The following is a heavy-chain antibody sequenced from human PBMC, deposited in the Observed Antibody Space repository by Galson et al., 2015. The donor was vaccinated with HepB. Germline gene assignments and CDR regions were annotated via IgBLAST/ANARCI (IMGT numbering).Heavy chain of an antibody. D-gene: IGHD6-13*01. CDR3: AKGGRRSSWFEN. CDR1: GFTFSDYY. V-gene: IGHV3-21*01. CDR2: ISSSSGRDI. Sequence: SLRLSCAASGFTFSDYYMNWVRQAPRKGLEWVSSISSSSGRDIFYVDSVKGRFTISRDNTKNSLYLQMNSLRAEDTAVYYCAKGGRRSSWFENWGQGALVTVSS. J-gene: IGHJ4*02.